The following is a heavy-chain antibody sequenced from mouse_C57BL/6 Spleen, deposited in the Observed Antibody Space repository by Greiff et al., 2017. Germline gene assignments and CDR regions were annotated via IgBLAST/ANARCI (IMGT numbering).Heavy chain of an antibody. D-gene: IGHD2-4*01. J-gene: IGHJ4*01. CDR3: ARSRDYGLYYAMDY. V-gene: IGHV1-64*01. Sequence: QVQLQQPGAELVKPGASVKLSCKASGYTFTSYWMHWVKQRPGQGLAWIGMIHPNSGSTNYNEKFKSKATLTVDKSSSTAYMQLSSLTSEDSAVYYCARSRDYGLYYAMDYWGQGTSVTVSS. CDR2: IHPNSGST. CDR1: GYTFTSYW.